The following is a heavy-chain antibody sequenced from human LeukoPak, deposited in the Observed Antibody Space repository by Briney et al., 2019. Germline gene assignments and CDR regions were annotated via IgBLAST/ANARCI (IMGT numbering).Heavy chain of an antibody. D-gene: IGHD3-16*02. J-gene: IGHJ3*02. CDR2: ICNSGTII. CDR3: ARDALITFGSVIVNDAFDM. CDR1: GFTFSSYS. Sequence: PGGSLRLSCAASGFTFSSYSMNWVRQAPGKGLEWVSYICNSGTIIYYADSVKGRCTISRDNAKNSLYLQMNSLRDEDTAVYFCARDALITFGSVIVNDAFDMWGQGTMVTVSS. V-gene: IGHV3-48*02.